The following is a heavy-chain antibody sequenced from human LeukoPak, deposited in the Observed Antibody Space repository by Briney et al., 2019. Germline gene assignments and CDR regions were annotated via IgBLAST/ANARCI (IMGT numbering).Heavy chain of an antibody. J-gene: IGHJ4*02. Sequence: SETLSLTCTVSGGSISSYYWSWIRQPPGKGLEWIGYIYYSGSTNYNPSLKSRVTISVDTSKNQFSLKLSSVTAADTAVYYCARQATRTKALDYWGQGTLVTVSS. D-gene: IGHD2-15*01. CDR2: IYYSGST. V-gene: IGHV4-59*08. CDR1: GGSISSYY. CDR3: ARQATRTKALDY.